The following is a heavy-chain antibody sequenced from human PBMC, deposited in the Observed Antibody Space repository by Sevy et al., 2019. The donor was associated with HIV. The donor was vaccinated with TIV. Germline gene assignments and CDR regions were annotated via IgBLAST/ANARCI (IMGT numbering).Heavy chain of an antibody. Sequence: GGSLRLSCAASGFTFDDYAMHWVRQAPGKGLEWVSGISWNSGSIGYADSVKGRFTISRDNAKNSLYLQMNSLRAEDTALYYCAKDRGYCSSTSCYRDYYYYGMDVWGQWTTVTVSS. CDR3: AKDRGYCSSTSCYRDYYYYGMDV. V-gene: IGHV3-9*01. D-gene: IGHD2-2*02. CDR1: GFTFDDYA. J-gene: IGHJ6*02. CDR2: ISWNSGSI.